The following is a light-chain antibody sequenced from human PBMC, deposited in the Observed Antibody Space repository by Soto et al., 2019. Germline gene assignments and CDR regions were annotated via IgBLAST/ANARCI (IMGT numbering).Light chain of an antibody. V-gene: IGLV1-40*01. Sequence: QSVLTQPPSVSGAPGQRVTSSCTGSRSNIGAGYNVHWYQQLPGTAPKILIYGNSNRPSGVPDRFSGSKSGTSASLAITGLQAEDEADYYCQSYDSSLSVVFGGGTKVTVL. CDR2: GNS. CDR1: RSNIGAGYN. CDR3: QSYDSSLSVV. J-gene: IGLJ2*01.